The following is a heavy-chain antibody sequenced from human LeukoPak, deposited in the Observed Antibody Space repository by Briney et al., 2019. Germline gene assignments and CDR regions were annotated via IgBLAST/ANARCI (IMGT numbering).Heavy chain of an antibody. CDR3: ARDVGDIVTVPAAISVP. CDR1: GYTFSSYG. J-gene: IGHJ5*02. CDR2: ISAYNGNT. V-gene: IGHV1-18*01. Sequence: ASVKVSCKASGYTFSSYGICWVRQAPGQGLEWMGWISAYNGNTNYAQMVQGRVTMTTDTSTSTAYMEVRSLRSDDTAMYYCARDVGDIVTVPAAISVPWGQGTLVTVSS. D-gene: IGHD2-2*01.